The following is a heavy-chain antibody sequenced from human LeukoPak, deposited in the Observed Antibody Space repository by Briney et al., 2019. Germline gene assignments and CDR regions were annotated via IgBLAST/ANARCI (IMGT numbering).Heavy chain of an antibody. J-gene: IGHJ4*02. CDR2: IYSGGST. D-gene: IGHD5-12*01. CDR1: GFTVSSNY. V-gene: IGHV3-53*01. CDR3: ARGSGYSFGGYYFDY. Sequence: GGSLRLSCAASGFTVSSNYMSWVRQAPGKGLEWVSVIYSGGSTYYADSVKGRFTISRDNSKNTLYLQMNSLRAEDTAVYYCARGSGYSFGGYYFDYWGQGTLVTVSS.